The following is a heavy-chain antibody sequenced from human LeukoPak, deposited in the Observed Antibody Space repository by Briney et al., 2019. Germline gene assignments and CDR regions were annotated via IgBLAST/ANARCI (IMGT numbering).Heavy chain of an antibody. CDR1: TFSSYV. J-gene: IGHJ5*02. V-gene: IGHV4-39*01. Sequence: TFSSYVLTWVRQPPGKGLEWIGSIYYSGSTYYNPSLKSRVTISVDTSKNQFSLKLSSVTAADTAVYYCARLIEDTAMVRYNWFDPWGQGTLVTVSS. D-gene: IGHD5-18*01. CDR2: IYYSGST. CDR3: ARLIEDTAMVRYNWFDP.